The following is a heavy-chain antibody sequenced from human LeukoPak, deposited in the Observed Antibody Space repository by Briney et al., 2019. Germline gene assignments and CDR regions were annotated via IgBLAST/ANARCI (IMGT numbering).Heavy chain of an antibody. J-gene: IGHJ6*02. V-gene: IGHV1-18*01. D-gene: IGHD2-2*01. Sequence: AAVKVSCKASAYTFTSYGISWRRQGPGQGLEWMGWISAYNGSTTYDPKFESGVTMTTEASSSTAFMQLRSLRSDDTSVYYCARGGARCSSTSCYFLGYYYYGMDVWGQGTTVTVSS. CDR2: ISAYNGST. CDR3: ARGGARCSSTSCYFLGYYYYGMDV. CDR1: AYTFTSYG.